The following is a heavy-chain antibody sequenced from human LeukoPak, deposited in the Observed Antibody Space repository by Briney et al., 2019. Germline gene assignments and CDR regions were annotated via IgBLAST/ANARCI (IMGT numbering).Heavy chain of an antibody. J-gene: IGHJ4*02. CDR2: TSAYNGNT. V-gene: IGHV1-18*01. Sequence: ASVKVSCKASGYTFTSYGISWVRQAPGQGLEWMGWTSAYNGNTNYAQKLQGRVTMTTDTSTSTAYMELRSLRSDDTAVYYCARDLVYYGSGSYARPIDYWGQGTLVTVSS. CDR3: ARDLVYYGSGSYARPIDY. D-gene: IGHD3-10*01. CDR1: GYTFTSYG.